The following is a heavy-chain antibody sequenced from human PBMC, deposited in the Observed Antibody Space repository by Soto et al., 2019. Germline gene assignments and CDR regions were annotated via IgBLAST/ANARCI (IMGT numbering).Heavy chain of an antibody. V-gene: IGHV4-39*01. D-gene: IGHD2-15*01. CDR3: ASQRYPQLRYFDY. CDR1: GGSIISSSYY. CDR2: IYYSGST. Sequence: QLQLQESGPGLVKPSETLSLTCTVSGGSIISSSYYWGWIRQPPGKGLEWIGSIYYSGSTYYNPSLKSRVTVSVDTSKNQFSLKLSSVTAADTSVYYCASQRYPQLRYFDYWGQGTLVTVSS. J-gene: IGHJ4*02.